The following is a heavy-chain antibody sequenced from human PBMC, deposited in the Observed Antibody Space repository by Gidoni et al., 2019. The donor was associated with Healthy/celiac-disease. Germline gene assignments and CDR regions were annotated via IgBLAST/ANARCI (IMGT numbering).Heavy chain of an antibody. Sequence: QVQLQESGPGLVKPSETLSLTCTVSGGSISSYYWRWIRQPAGKGLEWIGRIYTSGSTNYNPSRKSRVTMSVDTSKNQFSLKLSSVTAADTAVYYCARENPPILYDILTGLGGLDYWGQGTLVTVSS. J-gene: IGHJ4*02. CDR3: ARENPPILYDILTGLGGLDY. CDR2: IYTSGST. CDR1: GGSISSYY. D-gene: IGHD3-9*01. V-gene: IGHV4-4*07.